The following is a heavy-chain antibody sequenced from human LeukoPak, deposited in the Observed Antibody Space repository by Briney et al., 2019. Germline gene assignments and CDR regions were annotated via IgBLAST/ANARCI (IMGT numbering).Heavy chain of an antibody. V-gene: IGHV3-11*04. CDR3: ARDHVYCSGGSCRLEKNWFDP. CDR1: GFTFSDYY. Sequence: GGSLRLSCAASGFTFSDYYMSWIRQAPGKGLEWVSYISSSGSTIYYADSVKGRFTISRDNAKNSLYLQMNSLRAEDTAVYYCARDHVYCSGGSCRLEKNWFDPWGQGTLVTVSS. J-gene: IGHJ5*02. CDR2: ISSSGSTI. D-gene: IGHD2-15*01.